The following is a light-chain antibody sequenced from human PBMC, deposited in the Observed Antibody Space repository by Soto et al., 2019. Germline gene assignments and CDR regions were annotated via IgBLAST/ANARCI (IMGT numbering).Light chain of an antibody. V-gene: IGKV3-15*01. CDR3: QHYNFWPHS. CDR1: QSVRDN. CDR2: RAS. J-gene: IGKJ2*01. Sequence: EILLTQSPGSLAVSRGEVATLSCRASQSVRDNLAWYQQKPGQAPRLLIYRASIRATGVPARFSGSGSGTEFTLTISGLQSEDVSIYFCQHYNFWPHSFGQGTKVDIK.